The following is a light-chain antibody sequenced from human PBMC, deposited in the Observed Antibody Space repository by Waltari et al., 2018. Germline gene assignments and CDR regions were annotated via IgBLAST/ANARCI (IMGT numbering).Light chain of an antibody. CDR1: TSNIGTNT. CDR3: ATWDDSLSGRV. J-gene: IGLJ3*02. V-gene: IGLV1-44*01. Sequence: QSVLTQPPSTSGTPGQRVTISCSGSTSNIGTNTVTWYQLLPGTAPKPVIFANYDRPTGDPYRFSPYKSGTSDTLVISGLQSEDEADYFCATWDDSLSGRVFGGGTKVTVL. CDR2: ANY.